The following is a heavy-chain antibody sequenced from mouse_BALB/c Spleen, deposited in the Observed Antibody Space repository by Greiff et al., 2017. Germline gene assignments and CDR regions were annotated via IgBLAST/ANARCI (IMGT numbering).Heavy chain of an antibody. CDR1: GFTFSSFG. Sequence: EVQLVESGGGLVQPGGSRKLSCAASGFTFSSFGMHWVRQAPEKGLEWVAYISSGSSTIYYADTVKGRFTISRDNPKNTLFLQMTSLRSEDTAMYDCISDYYAMDYWGQGTSVTVSS. V-gene: IGHV5-17*02. J-gene: IGHJ4*01. CDR3: ISDYYAMDY. CDR2: ISSGSSTI.